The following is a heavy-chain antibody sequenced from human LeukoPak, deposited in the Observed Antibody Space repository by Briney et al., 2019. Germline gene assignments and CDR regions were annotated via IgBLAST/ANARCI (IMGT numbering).Heavy chain of an antibody. CDR3: ARDDVSPQAFDI. V-gene: IGHV3-74*01. Sequence: GGSLRLSCAASGFPLSSYWMHWVRQTPGKGLEWVAQIRADGTRIVYGDSVKGRFTISRDNARNMLFLEMNSLRPEDSAVYYCARDDVSPQAFDIWGQGTMVTVSS. J-gene: IGHJ3*02. D-gene: IGHD2/OR15-2a*01. CDR2: IRADGTRI. CDR1: GFPLSSYW.